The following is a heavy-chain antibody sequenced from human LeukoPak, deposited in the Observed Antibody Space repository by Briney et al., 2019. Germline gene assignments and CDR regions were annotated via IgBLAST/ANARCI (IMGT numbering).Heavy chain of an antibody. J-gene: IGHJ4*02. CDR1: GFTFTSYA. V-gene: IGHV3-23*01. Sequence: GGSLRLSCAASGFTFTSYAMTWVRQVPGKGLEWVSAISGGGGSIYYADSVKGRFTISRDNSQNTLFPQLNSLRGEDTALYYCTRNSGDGRAYDYWGQGTLVTVSP. D-gene: IGHD2-15*01. CDR3: TRNSGDGRAYDY. CDR2: ISGGGGSI.